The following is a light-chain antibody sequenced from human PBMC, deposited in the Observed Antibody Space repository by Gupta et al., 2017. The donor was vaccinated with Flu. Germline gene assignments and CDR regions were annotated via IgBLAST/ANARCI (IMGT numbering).Light chain of an antibody. CDR3: QQYYSAPYT. V-gene: IGKV4-1*01. CDR1: QSVLYSSNSQNY. Sequence: SSQSVLYSSNSQNYLSWYQQKPGQPPKLLVYWASIRESGVPDRFRGSGSGTDFTLTITSLQAEDVAVYYCQQYYSAPYTFGQGTRLEIK. J-gene: IGKJ2*01. CDR2: WAS.